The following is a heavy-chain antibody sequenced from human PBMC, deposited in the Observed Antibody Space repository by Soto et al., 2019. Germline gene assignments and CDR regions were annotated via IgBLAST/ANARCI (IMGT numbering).Heavy chain of an antibody. V-gene: IGHV1-8*01. D-gene: IGHD3-22*01. Sequence: ASVKVACKASGYTFTSYDINWVRQATGQGLEWMGWMNPNSGNTGYAQKFQGRVTMTRNTSIITAYMELSSLRSEDTAVYYCARGVTMIVVDTYDAFDIWGQGTTVTVSS. CDR3: ARGVTMIVVDTYDAFDI. CDR1: GYTFTSYD. CDR2: MNPNSGNT. J-gene: IGHJ3*02.